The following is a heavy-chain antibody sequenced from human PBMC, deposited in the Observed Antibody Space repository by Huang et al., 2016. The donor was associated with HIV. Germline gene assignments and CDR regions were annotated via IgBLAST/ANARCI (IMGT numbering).Heavy chain of an antibody. CDR2: ITGKGAGKGGNV. CDR1: GFTFEDYS. Sequence: EVRLVESGGGLVQPGRSLRLSCAASGFTFEDYSMHWVRQGPGKGLEYVAGITGKGAGKGGNVIYADSVKGRFIISRDDTGNSLYLQMNSLRVEDTALYYCAHLPEPTSPWTDYWGQGTLVTVSS. D-gene: IGHD1-1*01. J-gene: IGHJ4*02. V-gene: IGHV3-9*01. CDR3: AHLPEPTSPWTDY.